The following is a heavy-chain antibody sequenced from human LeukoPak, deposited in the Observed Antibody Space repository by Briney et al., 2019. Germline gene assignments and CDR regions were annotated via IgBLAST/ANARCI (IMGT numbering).Heavy chain of an antibody. CDR3: ARGGPFPSSSSSREYYSDY. V-gene: IGHV1-18*04. CDR1: GYTFTSYY. J-gene: IGHJ4*02. Sequence: ASVKVSCKASGYTFTSYYMHWVRQAPGQGLEWMGWRSIYNGNTDYKLQGRVTMTTDTSTNTAYMEVRSLRSDDTAVYYCARGGPFPSSSSSREYYSDYWGQGTLVTVSS. CDR2: RSIYNGNT. D-gene: IGHD6-6*01.